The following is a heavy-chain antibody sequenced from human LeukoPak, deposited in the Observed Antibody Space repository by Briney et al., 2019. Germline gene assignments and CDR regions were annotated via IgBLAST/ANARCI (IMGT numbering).Heavy chain of an antibody. CDR1: GFTFVNYG. CDR2: IRHDGSNK. V-gene: IGHV3-30*02. CDR3: ARDTQNAPFRDV. Sequence: GGSLRLSCIASGFTFVNYGIHWVRQAPGKGLEWVAFIRHDGSNKYYADSVKGRFTISRDNSKNTLYLQMNSLRAEGTAVYYCARDTQNAPFRDVWGKGTTVTVSS. D-gene: IGHD2-2*01. J-gene: IGHJ6*04.